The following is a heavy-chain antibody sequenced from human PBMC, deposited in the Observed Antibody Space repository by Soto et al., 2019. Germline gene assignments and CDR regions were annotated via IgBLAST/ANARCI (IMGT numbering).Heavy chain of an antibody. CDR2: VYYTGTT. J-gene: IGHJ4*02. CDR1: GGSISSYF. CDR3: ARGLAAVPRAFDY. D-gene: IGHD6-13*01. Sequence: SETLSLTCTVSGGSISSYFYIWVRQPPGKGLEWIGSVYYTGTTDYNPSLKSRVTISVDTSKTQFSLNLRSVTAADAAVYYCARGLAAVPRAFDYWGRGTLVTVSS. V-gene: IGHV4-59*01.